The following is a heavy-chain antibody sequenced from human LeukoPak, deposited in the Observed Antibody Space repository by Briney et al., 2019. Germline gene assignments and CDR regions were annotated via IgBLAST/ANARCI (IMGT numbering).Heavy chain of an antibody. V-gene: IGHV1-69*13. J-gene: IGHJ4*02. CDR2: IIPIFGTA. CDR1: GGTFSSYA. Sequence: SVKVSCKASGGTFSSYAISWVRQAPGQGLEWMGGIIPIFGTANYAQKFQGRVTITADESTSTAYMELSSLRSEDTAVYYCARGDDSSGYPLYYFDYWGQGTLVTVSS. CDR3: ARGDDSSGYPLYYFDY. D-gene: IGHD3-22*01.